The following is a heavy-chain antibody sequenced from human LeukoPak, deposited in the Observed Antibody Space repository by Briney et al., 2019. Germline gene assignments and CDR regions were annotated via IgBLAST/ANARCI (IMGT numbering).Heavy chain of an antibody. V-gene: IGHV3-23*01. CDR1: GFTFSSYA. D-gene: IGHD3-16*01. Sequence: GGSLRLSCAASGFTFSSYAMSWVRQAPGKGLEWVSGILDSGYSTYYANSVKGRFTISRDNSNNTLYLQMYSLRAEDTAVYYCAKLGGHPLHNYVGVWGKGTTVAVSS. J-gene: IGHJ6*03. CDR3: AKLGGHPLHNYVGV. CDR2: ILDSGYST.